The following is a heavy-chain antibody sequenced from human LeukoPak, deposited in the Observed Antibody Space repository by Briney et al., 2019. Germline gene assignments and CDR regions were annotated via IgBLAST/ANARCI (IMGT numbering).Heavy chain of an antibody. CDR1: GGTFSSYA. CDR3: ARSPLLIAAAGGGWFDP. D-gene: IGHD6-13*01. V-gene: IGHV1-69*06. Sequence: SVKVSCKASGGTFSSYAIIWVRQAPGQGLEWMGRIIPIFGTANYAQKFQGRVTITADKSTSTAYMELSSLRSEDTAVYYCARSPLLIAAAGGGWFDPWGQGTLVTVSS. CDR2: IIPIFGTA. J-gene: IGHJ5*02.